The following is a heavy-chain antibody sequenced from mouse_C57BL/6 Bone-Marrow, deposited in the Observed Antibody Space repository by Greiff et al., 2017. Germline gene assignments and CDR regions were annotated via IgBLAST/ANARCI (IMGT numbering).Heavy chain of an antibody. CDR2: ISGGGGNT. CDR1: GFTFSSYT. CDR3: ASYSNAWFAY. Sequence: LQQSGGGLVKPGGSLKLSCAASGFTFSSYTMSWVRQTPETRLEWVATISGGGGNTYYPDSVKGRFTISRDNAKNTLYLQMSSLRSEDTALYYCASYSNAWFAYWGQGTLVTVSA. D-gene: IGHD2-5*01. J-gene: IGHJ3*01. V-gene: IGHV5-9*01.